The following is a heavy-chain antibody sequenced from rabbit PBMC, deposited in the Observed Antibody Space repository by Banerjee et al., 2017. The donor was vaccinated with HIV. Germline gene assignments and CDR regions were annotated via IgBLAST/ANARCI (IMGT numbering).Heavy chain of an antibody. CDR1: GFTLSSYW. CDR2: IDAGSSGST. J-gene: IGHJ4*01. D-gene: IGHD4-2*01. CDR3: ARDGAGDAGFNFDL. Sequence: DLVKPGASLTLTCTASGFTLSSYWICWVRQAPGKGLEWIACIDAGSSGSTYYASWAKGRFTISKTSSTTVTLQMTSLTAADTATYFCARDGAGDAGFNFDLWGQGTLVTVS. V-gene: IGHV1S45*01.